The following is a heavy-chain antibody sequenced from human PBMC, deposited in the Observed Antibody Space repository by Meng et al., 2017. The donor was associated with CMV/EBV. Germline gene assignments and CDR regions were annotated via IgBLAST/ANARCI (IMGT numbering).Heavy chain of an antibody. D-gene: IGHD1-26*01. V-gene: IGHV1-69*02. CDR1: GGTFSSYT. CDR3: GDYSGSYWGPHYGMDV. CDR2: IIPILGIA. J-gene: IGHJ6*02. Sequence: SVKVSCKASGGTFSSYTISWVRQAPGQGLEWMGRIIPILGIANYAQKFQGRVTITADKSTSTDYMELSSLRSEDTAVYYCGDYSGSYWGPHYGMDVWGQGTTVTVSS.